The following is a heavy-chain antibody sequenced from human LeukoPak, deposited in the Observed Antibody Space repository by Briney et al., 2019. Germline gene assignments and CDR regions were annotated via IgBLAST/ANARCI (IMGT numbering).Heavy chain of an antibody. V-gene: IGHV3-53*01. J-gene: IGHJ4*02. D-gene: IGHD6-19*01. CDR2: IYSGGET. CDR3: ATYSGWYAKYYFDY. CDR1: GFTVSSNY. Sequence: GGSLRLSCAASGFTVSSNYMSWVRQAPGQGLEWVSIIYSGGETYYADSVKGRFTISRDNSKNTLYLQMNSLRAEDTAVYYCATYSGWYAKYYFDYWGQGTLVTVSS.